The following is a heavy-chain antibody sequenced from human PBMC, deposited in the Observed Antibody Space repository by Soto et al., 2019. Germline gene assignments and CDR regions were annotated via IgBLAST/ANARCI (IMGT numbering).Heavy chain of an antibody. V-gene: IGHV2-5*02. J-gene: IGHJ4*02. CDR2: IYWDDDK. CDR3: AQRLRDYGVGRERANYLDH. Sequence: QITLKESGPTLVRPTQTLTLTCTFSGFSLSTTEVGVGWIRQPPGKALEWLALIYWDDDKHYSPSLKSRLTNTNDTSKNEVILTIPNMDPVDTDPYDCAQRLRDYGVGRERANYLDHWGQGTLVSVSS. D-gene: IGHD3-16*01. CDR1: GFSLSTTEVG.